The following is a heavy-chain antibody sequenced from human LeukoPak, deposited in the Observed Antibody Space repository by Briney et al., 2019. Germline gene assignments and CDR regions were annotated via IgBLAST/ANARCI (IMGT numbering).Heavy chain of an antibody. CDR2: ISSRSSTI. J-gene: IGHJ6*02. CDR1: GFTFSSYS. CDR3: ARDRGNWNDEGMDV. D-gene: IGHD1-20*01. Sequence: GGSLRLSCAASGFTFSSYSMNWVRQAPGKGLEWVSYISSRSSTIYYADSVKGRFTISRDNAKNSLYLQMNSLRAEDTAVYYCARDRGNWNDEGMDVWGQGTTVTVSS. V-gene: IGHV3-48*04.